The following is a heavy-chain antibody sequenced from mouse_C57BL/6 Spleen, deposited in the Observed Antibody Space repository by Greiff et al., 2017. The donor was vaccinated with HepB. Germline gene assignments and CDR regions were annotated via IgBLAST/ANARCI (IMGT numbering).Heavy chain of an antibody. J-gene: IGHJ2*01. CDR3: ARDGLGGDYFDY. CDR2: INYDGSST. Sequence: DVHLVESEGGLVQPGSSMKLSCTASGFTFSDYYMAWVRQVPEKGLEWVANINYDGSSTYYLDSLKSRFIISRDNAKNILYLQMSSLKSEDTATYYCARDGLGGDYFDYWGQGTTLTVSS. V-gene: IGHV5-16*01. D-gene: IGHD4-1*01. CDR1: GFTFSDYY.